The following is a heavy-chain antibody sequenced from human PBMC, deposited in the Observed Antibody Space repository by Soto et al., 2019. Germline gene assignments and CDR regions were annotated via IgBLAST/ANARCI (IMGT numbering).Heavy chain of an antibody. CDR1: GGSISSGGYY. CDR2: IYYSGST. CDR3: ARVGRSIAAAGTHFDY. Sequence: QVQLQESGPGLVKPSQTLSLTCTVSGGSISSGGYYWSWIRQHPGKGLEWIGYIYYSGSTYYNPSSNSRVTISVDTSKNQFSLNLSSVTAADTAVYYCARVGRSIAAAGTHFDYWGQGTLVTVSS. V-gene: IGHV4-31*03. D-gene: IGHD6-13*01. J-gene: IGHJ4*02.